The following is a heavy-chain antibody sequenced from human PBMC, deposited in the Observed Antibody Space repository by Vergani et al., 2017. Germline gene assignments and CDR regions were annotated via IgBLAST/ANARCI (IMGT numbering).Heavy chain of an antibody. CDR3: AKDFLGYCSGGSCYPGWYFDL. Sequence: QVQLVESGGGVVQPGGSLRLSCAASGFTFSSYGMHWVRQAPGKGLEWVAFIRYDGSNKYYADSVKGRFTISRDNSKNTLYPQMNSLRAEDTAVYYCAKDFLGYCSGGSCYPGWYFDLWGRGTLVTVSS. D-gene: IGHD2-15*01. V-gene: IGHV3-30*02. CDR1: GFTFSSYG. CDR2: IRYDGSNK. J-gene: IGHJ2*01.